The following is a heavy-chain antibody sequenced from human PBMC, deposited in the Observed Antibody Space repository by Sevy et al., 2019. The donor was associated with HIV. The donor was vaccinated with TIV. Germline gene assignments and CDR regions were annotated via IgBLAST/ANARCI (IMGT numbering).Heavy chain of an antibody. CDR3: ARDISGSSSGPDHEYYYYYYGMDV. CDR2: ISSSSSTL. CDR1: GFTFSRYS. D-gene: IGHD6-6*01. J-gene: IGHJ6*02. Sequence: GGSLRLSCAASGFTFSRYSMNWVRQAPGKGLEWVSYISSSSSTLYYADSVKGRFTISRDNAKNSLYLQMNSLRDEDTAMYYCARDISGSSSGPDHEYYYYYYGMDVWGQGTTVTVSS. V-gene: IGHV3-48*02.